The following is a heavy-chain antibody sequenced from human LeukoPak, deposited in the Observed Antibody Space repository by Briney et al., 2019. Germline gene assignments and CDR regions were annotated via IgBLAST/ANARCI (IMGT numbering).Heavy chain of an antibody. D-gene: IGHD2-2*01. CDR2: IKNDGSEK. CDR1: GFTFSSYW. J-gene: IGHJ4*02. CDR3: ARDPASAVPIDY. V-gene: IGHV3-7*01. Sequence: GGSLRLSCAASGFTFSSYWMTWVRQAPGKGLEWVAHIKNDGSEKYYVDSVKGRFTISRDNAKNSLYLQMNSLRVEDTAVYYCARDPASAVPIDYLGQETLVTVSS.